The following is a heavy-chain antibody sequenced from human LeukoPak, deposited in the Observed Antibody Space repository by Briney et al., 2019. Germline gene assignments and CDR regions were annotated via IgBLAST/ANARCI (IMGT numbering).Heavy chain of an antibody. CDR1: GFTFSNYA. V-gene: IGHV3-23*01. J-gene: IGHJ6*03. Sequence: KAGGSLRLSCSASGFTFSNYAMSWVRQAPGKGLEWVSAISGSGGNTYYADSVKGRFTISRDNSNNTLYLQMNSLRAEDTAVYYCAKVPLTWLVRDYYYMDVWGKGTTVTVSS. CDR2: ISGSGGNT. CDR3: AKVPLTWLVRDYYYMDV. D-gene: IGHD2-21*01.